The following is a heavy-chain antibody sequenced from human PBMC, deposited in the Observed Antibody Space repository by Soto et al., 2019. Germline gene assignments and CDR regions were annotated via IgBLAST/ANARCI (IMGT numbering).Heavy chain of an antibody. V-gene: IGHV3-23*01. CDR3: AKGQSGSSPYQLYLDF. CDR1: GFSSTAIL. CDR2: ISGRDRSP. Sequence: GGPLNPSLQASGFSSTAILMNWARKAQGKGLEGASSISGRDRSPHYAHSVKGRFTISKAIPENTLNLQLISMRAAATALYYCAKGQSGSSPYQLYLDFWGQGNLVTVFS. D-gene: IGHD6-13*01. J-gene: IGHJ4*02.